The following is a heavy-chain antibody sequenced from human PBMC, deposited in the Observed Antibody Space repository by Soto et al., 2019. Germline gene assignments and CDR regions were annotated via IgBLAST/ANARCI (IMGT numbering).Heavy chain of an antibody. CDR3: ALGTWRYYYYGMDV. Sequence: PSETLSLTCAVYGGSFSGYYWSWIRQPPGKGLEWIGEINHSGSTNYNPSLKSRVTMSVDTSKNQFSLKLSSVTAADTAVYYCALGTWRYYYYGMDVWGQGTTVTVSS. CDR2: INHSGST. V-gene: IGHV4-34*01. CDR1: GGSFSGYY. D-gene: IGHD1-1*01. J-gene: IGHJ6*02.